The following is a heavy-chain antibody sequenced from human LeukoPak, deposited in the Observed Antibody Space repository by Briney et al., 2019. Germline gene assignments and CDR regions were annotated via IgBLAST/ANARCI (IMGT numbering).Heavy chain of an antibody. Sequence: PSETLSLTCTVSGGSISSSSYYWGWIRQPPGKGLEWIGSIYYSGSPYYNPSLKSRVTISVDTSKNQFSLKLSSVTAADTAVYYCARAPGIGAAGPPGAFDYWGQGTLVTVSS. CDR2: IYYSGSP. D-gene: IGHD6-13*01. CDR1: GGSISSSSYY. V-gene: IGHV4-39*07. CDR3: ARAPGIGAAGPPGAFDY. J-gene: IGHJ4*02.